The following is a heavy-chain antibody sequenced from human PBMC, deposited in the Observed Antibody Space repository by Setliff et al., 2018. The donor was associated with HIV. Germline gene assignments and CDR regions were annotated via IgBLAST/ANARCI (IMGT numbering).Heavy chain of an antibody. CDR3: ARHYFDSGSPFNF. CDR2: IYYTGTT. V-gene: IGHV4-61*05. CDR1: GGSISSSFHY. J-gene: IGHJ4*02. Sequence: SETLSLTCTVSGGSISSSFHYWSWIRQPPGKGLEWIGPIYYTGTTNYNPSLKSRVTISLYTSKNRFSLKLSSMTAADTAVYYCARHYFDSGSPFNFWGQGAPVTVSS. D-gene: IGHD3-10*01.